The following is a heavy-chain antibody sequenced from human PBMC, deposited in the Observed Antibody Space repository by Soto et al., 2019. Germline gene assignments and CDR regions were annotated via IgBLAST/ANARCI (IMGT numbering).Heavy chain of an antibody. J-gene: IGHJ3*02. CDR3: TTHDGWSSSWPVDI. CDR2: IKSKTDGGTT. Sequence: PGGSLRLSCAASGFTFSNAWMSWVRQAPGKGLEWVGRIKSKTDGGTTDYAAPVKGRFTISRDDSKNTLYLQMNSLKTEDTAVYYCTTHDGWSSSWPVDIWGQGTMVTVSS. V-gene: IGHV3-15*01. D-gene: IGHD6-13*01. CDR1: GFTFSNAW.